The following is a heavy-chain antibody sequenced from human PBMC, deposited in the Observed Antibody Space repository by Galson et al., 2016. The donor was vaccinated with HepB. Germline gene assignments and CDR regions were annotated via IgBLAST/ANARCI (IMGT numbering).Heavy chain of an antibody. CDR3: AKDMDSAWYIHY. D-gene: IGHD6-19*01. V-gene: IGHV3-23*01. Sequence: SLRLSCAASGFTFNNYALSWVRQAPGKGLEWVSSISGSYGNTYYAASVQGRFTISWANSESTLYLQMDTLRAEDTAMYYCAKDMDSAWYIHYWGQGTLVTVSS. CDR1: GFTFNNYA. J-gene: IGHJ4*02. CDR2: ISGSYGNT.